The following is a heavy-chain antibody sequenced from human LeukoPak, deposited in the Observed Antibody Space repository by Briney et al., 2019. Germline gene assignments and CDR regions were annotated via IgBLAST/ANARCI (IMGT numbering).Heavy chain of an antibody. CDR2: ISGSGSNI. Sequence: GGSLRLSCAASGFIFSSYEMNWVRQAPGKGLEWVSYISGSGSNIYYADSVKGRFTISRDNAKHSLYLQMNSLRAEDTAVYYCARYYDSSGYYWGYYWGQGTLVTVSS. CDR1: GFIFSSYE. CDR3: ARYYDSSGYYWGYY. V-gene: IGHV3-48*03. J-gene: IGHJ4*02. D-gene: IGHD3-22*01.